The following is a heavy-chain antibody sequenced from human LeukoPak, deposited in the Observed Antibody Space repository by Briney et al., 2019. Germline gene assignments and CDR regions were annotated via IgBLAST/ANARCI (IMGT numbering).Heavy chain of an antibody. V-gene: IGHV3-73*01. CDR2: IRSKADNYAT. CDR3: TQSNY. Sequence: PGGSLRLSCAASGFTFSGSPNLWVRRASGKGLEWVGRIRSKADNYATAYAASVQGRCTISRDDSKNTAYLQLNSLKTEDTAVYYCTQSNYWGQGALVTVSS. J-gene: IGHJ4*02. CDR1: GFTFSGSP.